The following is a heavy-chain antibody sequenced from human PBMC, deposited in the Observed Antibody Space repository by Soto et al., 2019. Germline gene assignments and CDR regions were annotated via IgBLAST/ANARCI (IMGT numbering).Heavy chain of an antibody. CDR1: GFIFSNYW. J-gene: IGHJ6*02. CDR2: ISSSSSYI. CDR3: ATLPSSWYTFKGMDV. V-gene: IGHV3-21*01. Sequence: GGSLRLSCAASGFIFSNYWMHWVRQAPGKGLEWVSSISSSSSYIYYADSVKGRFTISRDNAKNSLYLQMNSLRAEDTAVYYCATLPSSWYTFKGMDVWGQGTTVTVSS. D-gene: IGHD6-13*01.